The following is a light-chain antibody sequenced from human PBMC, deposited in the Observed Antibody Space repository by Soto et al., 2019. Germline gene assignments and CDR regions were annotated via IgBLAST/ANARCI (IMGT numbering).Light chain of an antibody. CDR2: AAS. CDR3: QQSHGIPCT. V-gene: IGKV1-39*01. CDR1: QTITGY. J-gene: IGKJ2*02. Sequence: DIQMTQSPSSLSASVGDRVTIACRASQTITGYLNCYQQKPGKAPKLLIYAASTLQSGVPSRFSGSGSGTDFTLTISSLQPEDFATYYCQQSHGIPCTFGQGTKLEIK.